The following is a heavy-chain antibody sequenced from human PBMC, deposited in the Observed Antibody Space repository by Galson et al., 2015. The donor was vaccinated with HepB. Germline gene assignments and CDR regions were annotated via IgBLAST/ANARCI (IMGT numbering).Heavy chain of an antibody. V-gene: IGHV3-49*03. CDR2: IRRKAYDEST. CDR1: GFIFGDYT. CDR3: TRVRAFDV. J-gene: IGHJ3*01. Sequence: SQRLSCAACGFIFGDYTMSWFRQAPGKGLEWVGLIRRKAYDESTEYAASVKGRCTVSRDDSKAIAYLQMNSLKTEDTAVYYCTRVRAFDVWGQGTMVTVSS.